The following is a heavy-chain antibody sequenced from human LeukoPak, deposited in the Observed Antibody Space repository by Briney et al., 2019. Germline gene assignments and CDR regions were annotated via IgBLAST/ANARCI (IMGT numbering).Heavy chain of an antibody. CDR2: ISYTGTYI. CDR1: AFSLSAYN. D-gene: IGHD1-26*01. Sequence: GGSLRLSCAASAFSLSAYNMNWVRQAPGKGLEWVSSISYTGTYIYYADPVKGRFTISRDNAQNSLYLQMNSLRAEDTAIYYCVRDRGTYRPIDYWGQGTLVTVSS. CDR3: VRDRGTYRPIDY. J-gene: IGHJ4*02. V-gene: IGHV3-21*04.